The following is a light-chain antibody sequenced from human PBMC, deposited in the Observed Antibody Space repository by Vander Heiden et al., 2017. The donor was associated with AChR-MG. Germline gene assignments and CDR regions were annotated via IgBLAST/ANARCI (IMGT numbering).Light chain of an antibody. CDR1: PSLCNW. CDR3: QIYTISSRA. V-gene: IGKV1-5*03. CDR2: KTS. Sequence: DIQMTQSPSTLSASVGDRVPITCRASPSLCNWVAWYQQNPGKAPKLPIFKTSNLENGVPSRFSGRGAGTEFTFTINGLQPDDFATYYCQIYTISSRAFGPGTKLDIK. J-gene: IGKJ3*01.